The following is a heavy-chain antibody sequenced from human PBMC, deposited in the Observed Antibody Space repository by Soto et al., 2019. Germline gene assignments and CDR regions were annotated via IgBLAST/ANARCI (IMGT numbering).Heavy chain of an antibody. V-gene: IGHV1-69*02. CDR1: GGTFSSYT. CDR3: ASPTLEVAAFAI. D-gene: IGHD1-1*01. CDR2: IIPILGIA. Sequence: ASVKVSCKASGGTFSSYTISWVRQAPGQGLEWMGRIIPILGIANYAQKFQGRVTITADKSTSAAYMELSSLRSEDTAVYYCASPTLEVAAFAIWGQGTMVTVSS. J-gene: IGHJ3*02.